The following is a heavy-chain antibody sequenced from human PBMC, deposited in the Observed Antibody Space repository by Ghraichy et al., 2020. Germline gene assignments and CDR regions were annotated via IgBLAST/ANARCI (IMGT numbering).Heavy chain of an antibody. J-gene: IGHJ4*02. CDR3: ARGGGILAARPFDY. Sequence: GGSLRLSCTVSGFTFTDYYMSWVRLAPGKGLEWISYISDSSYIKEYANSVKGRFTVSRDNSNNSMFLQISNLRPEDTAIYYCARGGGILAARPFDYWGLGAMVTVS. CDR1: GFTFTDYY. V-gene: IGHV3-11*01. CDR2: ISDSSYIK. D-gene: IGHD6-6*01.